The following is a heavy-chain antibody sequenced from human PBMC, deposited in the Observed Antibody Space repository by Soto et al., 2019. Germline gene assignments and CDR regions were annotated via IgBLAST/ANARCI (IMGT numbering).Heavy chain of an antibody. J-gene: IGHJ5*02. CDR1: GFTFSSYS. V-gene: IGHV3-21*01. CDR3: ARDFSTNPNWFDP. CDR2: ISSSSSYI. D-gene: IGHD2-8*01. Sequence: PGGSLRLSCAASGFTFSSYSMNWVRQAPGKGLEWVSSISSSSSYIYYADSVKGRFTISRDNAKNSLYLQMNSLRAEDTAVYYCARDFSTNPNWFDPWGQGTLVTVSS.